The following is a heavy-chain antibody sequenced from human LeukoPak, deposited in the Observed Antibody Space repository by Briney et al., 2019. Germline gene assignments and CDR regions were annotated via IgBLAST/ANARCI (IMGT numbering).Heavy chain of an antibody. CDR1: DASVTSTNYY. J-gene: IGHJ4*02. D-gene: IGHD3-10*01. Sequence: SETLSLTCTVSDASVTSTNYYWSWIRQPPGEGLEWIGYVSYTGIPTYNPSVNSRVTISLDTAKSQFSLQLSSVTAADTAVYYGATQQWIGTFHYWGQGALVTVSS. CDR2: VSYTGIP. V-gene: IGHV4-61*01. CDR3: ATQQWIGTFHY.